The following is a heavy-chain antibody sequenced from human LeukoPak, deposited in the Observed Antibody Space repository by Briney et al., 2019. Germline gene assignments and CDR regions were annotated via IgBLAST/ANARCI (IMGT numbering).Heavy chain of an antibody. Sequence: GGSLRLSCAASGFTFSSYAMHWVRQAPGKGLEWVAVISYDGSNKYYADSVKGRFTISRDNSKNTLYLQMNSLRAEDTAVYYCARDWGQLERIEGWFDPWGQGTLVTVSS. J-gene: IGHJ5*02. V-gene: IGHV3-30-3*01. CDR3: ARDWGQLERIEGWFDP. CDR2: ISYDGSNK. CDR1: GFTFSSYA. D-gene: IGHD1-1*01.